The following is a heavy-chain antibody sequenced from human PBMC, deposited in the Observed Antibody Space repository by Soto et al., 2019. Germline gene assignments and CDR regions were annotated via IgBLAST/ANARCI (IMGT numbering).Heavy chain of an antibody. CDR3: ARDPPDTYNWWPGDGLDV. Sequence: QVQLVQSGAEVKKPGASVKVSCKASGYTFTDYYMHWVRQAPGQGLEWMGWINPNSGGTSYAQKFQGRVTMTRDTSITTAYMELSRLRSDDTAVYYCARDPPDTYNWWPGDGLDVWGQGTTVTVSS. V-gene: IGHV1-2*02. J-gene: IGHJ6*02. CDR1: GYTFTDYY. D-gene: IGHD1-1*01. CDR2: INPNSGGT.